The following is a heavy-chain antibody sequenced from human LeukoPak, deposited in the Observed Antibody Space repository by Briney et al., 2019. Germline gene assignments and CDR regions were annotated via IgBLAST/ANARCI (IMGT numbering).Heavy chain of an antibody. Sequence: GGSLRLSCAASGFTFSSYAMSWVRQAPGKGLEWVSTISGSGGSTYYADSVKGRFTISGDNSKNTLYLQMNSLRAEDTAVYYCAENYGDYADDYFDYWGQGTLVTVSS. CDR3: AENYGDYADDYFDY. CDR2: ISGSGGST. V-gene: IGHV3-23*01. J-gene: IGHJ4*02. D-gene: IGHD4-17*01. CDR1: GFTFSSYA.